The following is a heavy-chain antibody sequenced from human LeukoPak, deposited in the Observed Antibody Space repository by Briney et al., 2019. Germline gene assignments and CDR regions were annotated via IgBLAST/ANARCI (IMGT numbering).Heavy chain of an antibody. CDR1: GFTFSSNA. Sequence: GGSLRLSCAASGFTFSSNAMSWVRQAPGKGLEWVSCINPNGRDTRYADSVKGRFTISRDNAKNTLYLQMNSLRAEDTAVYYCARDPQSAISLDYWGQGALVTVSS. CDR3: ARDPQSAISLDY. D-gene: IGHD3-3*01. V-gene: IGHV3-74*01. CDR2: INPNGRDT. J-gene: IGHJ4*02.